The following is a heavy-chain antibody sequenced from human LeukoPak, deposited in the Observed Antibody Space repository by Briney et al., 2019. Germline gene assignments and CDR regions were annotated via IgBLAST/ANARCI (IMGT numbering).Heavy chain of an antibody. CDR2: ISAYTGDA. Sequence: ASVKVSCKASGYTLINYGLSWVRQAPGQGLEWMGWISAYTGDASYPQNLQGGVTMTTDTSTSTAYMELRSLRSDDTAVYYCARTPTGHYGSSGYFPYYFDYWGQGTQVTVAS. D-gene: IGHD3-22*01. CDR3: ARTPTGHYGSSGYFPYYFDY. CDR1: GYTLINYG. V-gene: IGHV1-18*01. J-gene: IGHJ4*02.